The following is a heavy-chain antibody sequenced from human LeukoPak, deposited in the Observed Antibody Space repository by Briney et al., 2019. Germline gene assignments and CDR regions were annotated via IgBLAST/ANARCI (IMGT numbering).Heavy chain of an antibody. CDR2: IIPIFGTA. V-gene: IGHV1-69*05. J-gene: IGHJ5*02. Sequence: SVKVSCKASGGTFSSYAISWVRQAPGQGLEWMGGIIPIFGTANYAQKFQGRVTITTDESTSTAYMELSSLRSEDTAVYYCAGGVWFGELLPYNWFDPWGQGTLVTVSS. CDR1: GGTFSSYA. CDR3: AGGVWFGELLPYNWFDP. D-gene: IGHD3-10*01.